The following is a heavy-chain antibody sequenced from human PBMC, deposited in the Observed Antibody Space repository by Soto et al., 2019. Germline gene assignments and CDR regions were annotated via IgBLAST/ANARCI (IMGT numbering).Heavy chain of an antibody. V-gene: IGHV3-7*01. CDR2: INQHGSEK. J-gene: IGHJ6*02. Sequence: GGSLRLSCAASGFTFSNYWMSWVRQAPGKGLEWVANINQHGSEKYYVGSVKGRFTISRDNAKNSLYLQMTFLRAEDTAVYYCARDGYYYGMDVWGQGTTLTVSS. CDR3: ARDGYYYGMDV. CDR1: GFTFSNYW.